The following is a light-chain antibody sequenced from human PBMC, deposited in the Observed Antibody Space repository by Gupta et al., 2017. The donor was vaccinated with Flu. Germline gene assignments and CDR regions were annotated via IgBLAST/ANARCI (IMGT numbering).Light chain of an antibody. J-gene: IGLJ3*02. CDR2: EVS. CDR1: SSDIGAYNF. Sequence: QSALTQPASVSGSPGQSITISCTGTSSDIGAYNFVSWYQQDPGKAPKLMIYEVSSRPSGVSNRFSGSKSGKTASLTISGLQAEDEADYYCSSYTTSSTRVFGGGTKLTVL. V-gene: IGLV2-14*01. CDR3: SSYTTSSTRV.